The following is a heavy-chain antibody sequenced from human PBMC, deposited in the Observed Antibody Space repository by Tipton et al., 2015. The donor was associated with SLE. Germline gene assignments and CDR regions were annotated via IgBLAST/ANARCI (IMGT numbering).Heavy chain of an antibody. V-gene: IGHV4-31*03. CDR3: AKAPDY. CDR1: GGSISSGG. Sequence: LSLTCTVSGGSISSGGWSWIRQHPGKGLEWIGYIYYSGSTYYNPSLKSRVTISVDTSKNQFSLNLSSVTAADTAIYYCAKAPDYWGQGTLVTVSS. CDR2: IYYSGST. J-gene: IGHJ4*02.